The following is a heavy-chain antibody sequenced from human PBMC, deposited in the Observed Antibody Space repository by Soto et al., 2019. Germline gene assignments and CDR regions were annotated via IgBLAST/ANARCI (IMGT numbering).Heavy chain of an antibody. CDR1: GDSVSSNSVV. D-gene: IGHD3-22*01. Sequence: QTLSLTCAISGDSVSSNSVVWNWIRQSPSRGLEWPGRTYYRSKWYYEYAESVKSRIIINPDTSKNQLSLQLNSVTPEDTVVYYCASISHDSSPSWGQGTMVTVSS. V-gene: IGHV6-1*01. CDR3: ASISHDSSPS. CDR2: TYYRSKWYY. J-gene: IGHJ3*01.